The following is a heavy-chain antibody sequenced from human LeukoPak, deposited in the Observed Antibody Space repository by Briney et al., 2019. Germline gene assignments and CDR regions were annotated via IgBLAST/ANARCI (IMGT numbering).Heavy chain of an antibody. Sequence: GASVKVSCKASGYTFTGYYMHWVRQAPGQGLEWMGWINPNSGGTNYAQKFQGRVTMTRDTSISTAYMELSRLRSDDTAVYYCARDISSGWYNIDYWGQGTLVTVSS. J-gene: IGHJ4*02. CDR1: GYTFTGYY. D-gene: IGHD6-19*01. CDR2: INPNSGGT. CDR3: ARDISSGWYNIDY. V-gene: IGHV1-2*02.